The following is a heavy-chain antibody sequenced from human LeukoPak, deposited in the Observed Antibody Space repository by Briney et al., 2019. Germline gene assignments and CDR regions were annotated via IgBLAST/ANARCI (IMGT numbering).Heavy chain of an antibody. CDR2: ISSSSSYI. CDR3: ARALYSYGFDY. J-gene: IGHJ4*02. CDR1: GFTFSSYS. D-gene: IGHD5-18*01. Sequence: PGGSLRLSYAASGFTFSSYSMNWVRQAPGMGLEWVSSISSSSSYIYYADSVKSRFTISRDNAKNSLYLQMNSLRAEDTAVYYCARALYSYGFDYWGQGTLVTVSS. V-gene: IGHV3-21*01.